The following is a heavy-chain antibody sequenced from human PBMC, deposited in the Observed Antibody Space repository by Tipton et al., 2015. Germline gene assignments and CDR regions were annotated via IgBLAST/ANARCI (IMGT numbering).Heavy chain of an antibody. Sequence: TLSLTCTVSGGSITTTRHYWNWIRQPAGKGLEWMGRIDGRGSTNYNPSLESRATISLDTSKNQFSLKLTSVTAADTAVYYCARHRFSYPLESDYWGPGTLVTVSS. D-gene: IGHD2-21*01. CDR3: ARHRFSYPLESDY. V-gene: IGHV4-61*02. CDR1: GGSITTTRHY. J-gene: IGHJ4*02. CDR2: IDGRGST.